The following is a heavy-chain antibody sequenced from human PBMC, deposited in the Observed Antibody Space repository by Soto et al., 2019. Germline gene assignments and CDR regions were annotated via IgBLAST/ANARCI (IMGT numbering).Heavy chain of an antibody. CDR1: GYTFTGYY. V-gene: IGHV1-2*02. CDR3: ARGALFSTYYDFWSGQHGPDYYYGMDV. D-gene: IGHD3-3*01. J-gene: IGHJ6*02. CDR2: INPNSGGT. Sequence: GASVKVSCKASGYTFTGYYMHWVRQAPGQGLEWMGWINPNSGGTNYAQKFQGRVTMTRDTSISTAYMELSGLRSDDTAVYYCARGALFSTYYDFWSGQHGPDYYYGMDVWGQGTTVTVSS.